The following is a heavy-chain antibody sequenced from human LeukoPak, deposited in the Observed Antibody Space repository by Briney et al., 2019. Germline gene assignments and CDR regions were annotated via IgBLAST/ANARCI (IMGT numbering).Heavy chain of an antibody. CDR3: WGVRRGGTRLGDY. CDR2: IKSKTDGGTT. Sequence: PGGSLRLSCAASGFTFSNAWMSWVRQAPGKGLEWVGRIKSKTDGGTTDYAAPVKGRFTISRDDSKNTLYLQMNSLKTEDTAVYYCWGVRRGGTRLGDYWGQGTLVTVSS. J-gene: IGHJ4*02. CDR1: GFTFSNAW. V-gene: IGHV3-15*01. D-gene: IGHD1-1*01.